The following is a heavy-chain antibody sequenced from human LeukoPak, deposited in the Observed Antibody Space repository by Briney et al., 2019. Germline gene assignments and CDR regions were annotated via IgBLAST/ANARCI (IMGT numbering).Heavy chain of an antibody. CDR3: ARGGAQLAFGY. CDR2: IYHSGST. V-gene: IGHV4-30-2*01. D-gene: IGHD2-15*01. CDR1: GGSISSGGSS. J-gene: IGHJ4*02. Sequence: SQTLSLTCAVSGGSISSGGSSWSWIRQPPGKGLEWIGYIYHSGSTYYNPSLKSRVTISVDRSKNQFSLKLSSVTAADTAVYYCARGGAQLAFGYWGQGTLVTVSS.